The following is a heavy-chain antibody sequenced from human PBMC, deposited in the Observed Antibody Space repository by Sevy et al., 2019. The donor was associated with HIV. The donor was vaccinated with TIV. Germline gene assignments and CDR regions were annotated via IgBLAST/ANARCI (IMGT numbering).Heavy chain of an antibody. Sequence: ASVKVSCKASGGSFTSFVFNWVRLAPGQGLEWMGGIVTSIGPAKYAQKFQGRVTITADESTSTTYKEWSSLRSEDTAINYCARPQYDSTGYYPLYFYAMDVWGQGTTVTVSS. V-gene: IGHV1-69*13. CDR2: IVTSIGPA. D-gene: IGHD3-22*01. J-gene: IGHJ6*02. CDR3: ARPQYDSTGYYPLYFYAMDV. CDR1: GGSFTSFV.